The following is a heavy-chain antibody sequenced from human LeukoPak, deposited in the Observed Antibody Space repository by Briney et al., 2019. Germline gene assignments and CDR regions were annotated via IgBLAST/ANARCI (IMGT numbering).Heavy chain of an antibody. CDR2: ISYDGNNK. CDR1: GFTFSSYA. Sequence: GRSLRLSCVASGFTFSSYAIHWVRQAPGKGLEWVAVISYDGNNKKYADSVKGRFTISRDNSKNTLYLQMNSLRAEDTAIYYCARDGVRSDIVVVPAALDYWGQGTLVTVSS. CDR3: ARDGVRSDIVVVPAALDY. J-gene: IGHJ4*02. V-gene: IGHV3-30-3*01. D-gene: IGHD2-2*01.